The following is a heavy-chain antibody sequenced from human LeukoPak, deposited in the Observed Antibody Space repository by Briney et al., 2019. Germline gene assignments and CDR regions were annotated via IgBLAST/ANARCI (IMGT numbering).Heavy chain of an antibody. V-gene: IGHV1-18*01. CDR1: GYTFTNYG. J-gene: IGHJ6*03. CDR2: ISVYNGNT. D-gene: IGHD3-3*01. CDR3: ARGNYDFWSGYGPNYYMDV. Sequence: ASVKVSCKASGYTFTNYGISWVRQAPGQGLEWMGWISVYNGNTNYAQKFQGRVTMTTDTSTSTAYMELSSLRSEDTAVYYCARGNYDFWSGYGPNYYMDVWGKGTTVTVSS.